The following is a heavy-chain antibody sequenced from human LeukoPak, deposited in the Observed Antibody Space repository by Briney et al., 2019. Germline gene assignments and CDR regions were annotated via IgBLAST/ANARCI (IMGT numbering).Heavy chain of an antibody. CDR1: GFTVSSNY. J-gene: IGHJ4*02. V-gene: IGHV3-53*01. CDR2: IYSGGST. D-gene: IGHD3-9*01. Sequence: GGSLRLSCAASGFTVSSNYMSWVRQAPGKGLEWVSVIYSGGSTYYADSVKGRFTISRDNSKNTLYLQMNSLRAEDTAVYYCARGPRLGYYFDYWDQGTLVTVSS. CDR3: ARGPRLGYYFDY.